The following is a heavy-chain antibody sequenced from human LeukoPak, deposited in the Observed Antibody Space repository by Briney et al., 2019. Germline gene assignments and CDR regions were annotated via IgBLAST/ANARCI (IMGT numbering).Heavy chain of an antibody. V-gene: IGHV1-2*06. J-gene: IGHJ4*02. Sequence: ASVKVSCKASGYTFTYYYMHWVRQAPGQGLEWMGRINPSSGGTIYAQIFQGRVTMTSDTSVSTAYMELSRLRSDGTAVYYCARQRSSGYPDYWGQGTLVTVSS. CDR1: GYTFTYYY. D-gene: IGHD3-22*01. CDR2: INPSSGGT. CDR3: ARQRSSGYPDY.